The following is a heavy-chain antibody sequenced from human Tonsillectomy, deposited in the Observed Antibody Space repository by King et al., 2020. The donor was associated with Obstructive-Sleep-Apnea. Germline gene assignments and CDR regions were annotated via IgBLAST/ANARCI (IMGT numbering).Heavy chain of an antibody. CDR1: GGSISSSSYY. D-gene: IGHD3-3*01. J-gene: IGHJ3*02. CDR2: IYYSGST. CDR3: ARFFLRTRDAFDI. Sequence: QLQESGPGLVKPSETLSLTCTVSGGSISSSSYYWGWIRQPPGKGLEWIGSIYYSGSTYHNLSLKSRVTISVDTSKNHFSLKLRSVTAADTAVYYCARFFLRTRDAFDIWGQGTLVTVSS. V-gene: IGHV4-39*02.